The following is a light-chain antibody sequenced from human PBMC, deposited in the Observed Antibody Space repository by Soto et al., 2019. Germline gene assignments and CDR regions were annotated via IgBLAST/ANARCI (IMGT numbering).Light chain of an antibody. Sequence: QSVLSHPASGSGSPVQSITISCTGTSRDGGGYDYVSWYQQHPGKAPKLMIYDVSTRPSGVSNRFSGSKSGNTASLTIFGLQAEDEADYYCSSYTSSSTYVFGTGTKVTVL. CDR3: SSYTSSSTYV. V-gene: IGLV2-14*01. CDR1: SRDGGGYDY. CDR2: DVS. J-gene: IGLJ1*01.